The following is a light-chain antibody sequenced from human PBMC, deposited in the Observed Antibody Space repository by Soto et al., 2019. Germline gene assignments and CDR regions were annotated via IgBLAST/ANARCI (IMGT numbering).Light chain of an antibody. V-gene: IGKV3-15*01. CDR1: QSVSGN. CDR3: QQYNNWPTWT. CDR2: GAS. J-gene: IGKJ1*01. Sequence: EIVMTQSPATLSVSPGERATLSCRASQSVSGNLAWYQQRPGQAPRLLIYGASTRATGVPVRFTGSGSGTDFSLTISSLQSEDFAIYFCQQYNNWPTWTFGQGTKVDIK.